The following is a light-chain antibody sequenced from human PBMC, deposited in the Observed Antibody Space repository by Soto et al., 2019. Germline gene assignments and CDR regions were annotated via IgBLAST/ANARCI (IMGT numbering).Light chain of an antibody. CDR3: QQYDEHSIT. Sequence: EIVMTQSPAALSVSPGERATLSCSSRQSVSSYLSWYQHQPGQAPRLLIYDASNRATGIPARFSGSGSGTDFTLTISSLQPDDFGTYYCQQYDEHSITFGQGTRLEIK. J-gene: IGKJ5*01. CDR2: DAS. CDR1: QSVSSY. V-gene: IGKV3D-15*01.